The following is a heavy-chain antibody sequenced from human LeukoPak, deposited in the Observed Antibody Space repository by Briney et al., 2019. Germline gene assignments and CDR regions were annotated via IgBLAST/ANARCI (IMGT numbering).Heavy chain of an antibody. CDR1: GGTFSSYA. CDR2: IIPIFGTA. Sequence: ASVKVSCKASGGTFSSYAISWVRQAPGQGLEWMGGIIPIFGTANYAQKFQGRVTITADESTSTAYMELSSLRSEDTAVYYCASYEEMATSFDYWGQGTLVTVS. J-gene: IGHJ4*02. D-gene: IGHD5-24*01. V-gene: IGHV1-69*13. CDR3: ASYEEMATSFDY.